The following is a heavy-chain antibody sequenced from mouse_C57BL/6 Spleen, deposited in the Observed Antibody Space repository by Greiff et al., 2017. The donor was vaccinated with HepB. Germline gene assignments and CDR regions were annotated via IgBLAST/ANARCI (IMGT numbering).Heavy chain of an antibody. D-gene: IGHD1-1*01. Sequence: EVKLMESGPELVKPGASVKISCKASGYSFTDYNMNWVKQSNGKSLEWIGVINPNYGTTSYNQKFKGKATLTVDQSSSTAYMQLNSLTSEDSAVYYCARWDTTKYAMDYWGQGTSVTVSS. CDR3: ARWDTTKYAMDY. V-gene: IGHV1-39*01. CDR1: GYSFTDYN. J-gene: IGHJ4*01. CDR2: INPNYGTT.